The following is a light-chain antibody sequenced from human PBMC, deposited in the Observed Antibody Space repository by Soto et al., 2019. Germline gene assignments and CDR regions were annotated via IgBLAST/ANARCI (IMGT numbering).Light chain of an antibody. CDR2: GNT. Sequence: SVLAQPPSVSGAPGQRVTIPCTGGSSNIGSTYDVQWYQQLPGTAPKLLIHGNTDRPSGVPDRFSGSKSGTSASLAITGLQADDEADYYCQSYDDSLSVHYVFGTGTKVTVL. J-gene: IGLJ1*01. CDR3: QSYDDSLSVHYV. V-gene: IGLV1-40*01. CDR1: SSNIGSTYD.